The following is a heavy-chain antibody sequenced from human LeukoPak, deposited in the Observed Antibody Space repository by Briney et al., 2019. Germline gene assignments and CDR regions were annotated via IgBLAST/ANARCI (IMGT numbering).Heavy chain of an antibody. V-gene: IGHV3-7*01. CDR2: MDQGGGEK. J-gene: IGHJ4*02. Sequence: GGSLRLSYAASEFTFSTYWMTWVGQAPGKGLEWVANMDQGGGEKYYVDSVKGRFTISRDNAKNSLYLQMDSLRAEDTAVYHCARVLRSSYYFDYWGRGTLVTVSS. CDR1: EFTFSTYW. D-gene: IGHD3-16*01. CDR3: ARVLRSSYYFDY.